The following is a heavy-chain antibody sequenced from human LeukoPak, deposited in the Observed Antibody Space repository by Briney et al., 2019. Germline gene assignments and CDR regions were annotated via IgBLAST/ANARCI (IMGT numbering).Heavy chain of an antibody. D-gene: IGHD5-24*01. Sequence: SETLSLTCTVSGGSISSYYWSWIRQPPGKGLEWIGYIYYSGSANYNPSLKSRVTISVDTSKNQFSLKLSSVTAADTAVYYCARINGYNWDYWGQGTLVTVSS. CDR1: GGSISSYY. CDR2: IYYSGSA. V-gene: IGHV4-59*08. CDR3: ARINGYNWDY. J-gene: IGHJ4*02.